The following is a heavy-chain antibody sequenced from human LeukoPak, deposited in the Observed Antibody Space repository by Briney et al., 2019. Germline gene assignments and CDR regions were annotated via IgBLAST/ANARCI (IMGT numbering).Heavy chain of an antibody. J-gene: IGHJ4*02. CDR1: GFTFSSYG. CDR2: ISGSGGST. Sequence: GGSLRLSCAASGFTFSSYGMHWVRQAPGKGLEWVSAISGSGGSTYYADSVKGRFTISRDNSKNTLYLQMNSLRAEDTAVYYCAKEAHYYYDSSGYYSWGQGTLVTVSS. D-gene: IGHD3-22*01. CDR3: AKEAHYYYDSSGYYS. V-gene: IGHV3-23*01.